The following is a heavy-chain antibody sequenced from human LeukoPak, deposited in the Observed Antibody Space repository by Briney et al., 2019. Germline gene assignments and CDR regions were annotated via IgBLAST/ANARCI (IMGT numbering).Heavy chain of an antibody. V-gene: IGHV4-59*08. CDR2: IYYSGNT. Sequence: PSETLSLTCTVSGGSISGDHWNWIRQPPGKGLEWIGYIYYSGNTNYNPSLKSRVTISVDTSKNQFSLKLSPVTAADTAVYYCARRNDFGIWGQGTMVTVSS. J-gene: IGHJ3*02. CDR3: ARRNDFGI. CDR1: GGSISGDH.